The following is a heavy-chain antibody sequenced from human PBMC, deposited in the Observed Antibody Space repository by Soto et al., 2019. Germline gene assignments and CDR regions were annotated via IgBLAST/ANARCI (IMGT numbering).Heavy chain of an antibody. Sequence: QVQLVQSGAEVKKPGSSVKVSCKASGGTFSSYTISWVRQAPGQGLEWMGRIIPILGIANYAQKFQGRVTITADKSTSTAYTALSSLRSEDTAVYYCAREEYYYGSGAFFDYWGQGTLVTVSS. V-gene: IGHV1-69*08. D-gene: IGHD3-10*01. J-gene: IGHJ4*02. CDR3: AREEYYYGSGAFFDY. CDR1: GGTFSSYT. CDR2: IIPILGIA.